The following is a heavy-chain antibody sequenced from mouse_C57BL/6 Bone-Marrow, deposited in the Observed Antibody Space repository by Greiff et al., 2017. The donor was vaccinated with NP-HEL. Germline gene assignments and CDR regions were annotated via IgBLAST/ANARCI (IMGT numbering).Heavy chain of an antibody. J-gene: IGHJ3*01. D-gene: IGHD1-1*01. CDR2: ISYSGST. CDR3: ARVFYYYGSSYAY. Sequence: DVQLQESGPGMVKPSQSLSLTCTVTGYSITSGYDWHWIRHFPGNKLEWMGYISYSGSTNYNPSLKSRISITHDTSKNHFFLKLNSVTTEDTATYYCARVFYYYGSSYAYWGQGTLVTVSA. V-gene: IGHV3-1*01. CDR1: GYSITSGYD.